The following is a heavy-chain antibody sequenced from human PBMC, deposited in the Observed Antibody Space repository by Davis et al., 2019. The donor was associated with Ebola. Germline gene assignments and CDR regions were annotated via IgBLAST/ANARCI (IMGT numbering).Heavy chain of an antibody. V-gene: IGHV5-51*01. CDR3: ARLYSSGWTRFNWFDP. CDR2: IYPGDSDT. Sequence: GESLKISCAASGFTFSGSAMHWVRQLPGKGLEWMGIIYPGDSDTRYSPSFQGQVTISADKSISTAYLQWSSLKASDTAMYYCARLYSSGWTRFNWFDPWGQGTLVTVSS. CDR1: GFTFSGSA. J-gene: IGHJ5*02. D-gene: IGHD6-19*01.